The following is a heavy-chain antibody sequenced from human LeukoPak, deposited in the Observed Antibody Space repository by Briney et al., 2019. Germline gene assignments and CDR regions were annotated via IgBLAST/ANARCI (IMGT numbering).Heavy chain of an antibody. CDR3: AKARGYSSSWYPNYYYGMDV. V-gene: IGHV3-30*18. CDR1: GFTFSSYG. Sequence: GGSLRLSCAASGFTFSSYGMHWVRQAPGKGLEWVAVISYDGSSKYYADSVKGRFTISGDNSKNTLYLQMNSLRAEDSAVYYYAKARGYSSSWYPNYYYGMDVWGQGTTVTVSS. J-gene: IGHJ6*02. CDR2: ISYDGSSK. D-gene: IGHD6-13*01.